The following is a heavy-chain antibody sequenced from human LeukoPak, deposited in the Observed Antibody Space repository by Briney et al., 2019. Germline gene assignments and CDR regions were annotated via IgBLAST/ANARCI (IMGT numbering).Heavy chain of an antibody. CDR3: AGSRDGYNYRGDY. Sequence: PGGSLRLSCAASGFTFSSYSMNWVRQAPGKGLGWVPSISSSSSYIYYADSVKGRFTISRDNAKNSLYLQMNSLRAEDTAVYYCAGSRDGYNYRGDYWGQGTLVTVSS. V-gene: IGHV3-21*01. D-gene: IGHD5-24*01. CDR1: GFTFSSYS. J-gene: IGHJ4*02. CDR2: ISSSSSYI.